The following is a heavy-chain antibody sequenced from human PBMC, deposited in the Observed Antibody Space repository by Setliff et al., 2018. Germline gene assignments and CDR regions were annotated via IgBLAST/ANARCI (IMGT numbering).Heavy chain of an antibody. CDR3: ARGNYYDSSGYSVDY. V-gene: IGHV1-69*05. CDR1: GYTFTSYG. D-gene: IGHD3-22*01. Sequence: SVKVSCKASGYTFTSYGISWVRQAPGQGLEWMGGIIPILGTANSAQKFKGRVTITTDESTSTAYMELSSLRSEDTAVYYCARGNYYDSSGYSVDYWGQGTLVTVSS. CDR2: IIPILGTA. J-gene: IGHJ4*02.